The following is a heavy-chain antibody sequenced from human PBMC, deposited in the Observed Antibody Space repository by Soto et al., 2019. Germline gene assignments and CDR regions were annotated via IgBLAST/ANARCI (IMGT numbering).Heavy chain of an antibody. Sequence: APVKVSCKASGYTFNSFVISWVLQAPGQGLEWMGWISAYNGDTNYAQKLQDRVTMTTDTSTTTAYMELRSLRSDDTAVYYCARDTKGYYSMDVWGQGTTVTVSS. V-gene: IGHV1-18*01. CDR3: ARDTKGYYSMDV. D-gene: IGHD2-2*01. CDR1: GYTFNSFV. CDR2: ISAYNGDT. J-gene: IGHJ6*02.